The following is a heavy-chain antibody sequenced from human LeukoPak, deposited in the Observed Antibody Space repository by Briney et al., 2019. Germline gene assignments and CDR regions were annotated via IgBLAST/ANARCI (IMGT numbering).Heavy chain of an antibody. V-gene: IGHV4-39*01. Sequence: PSETLSLTCAVYGGSFSGYYWGWIRQPPGKGLEWIASIRYSGNTFYNPSLKSRVTISVDTSKNQFSLRLNYVTAADTAVYYCARQPQSEYSYGFEDHWGQGILVTVSS. J-gene: IGHJ4*02. CDR1: GGSFSGYY. CDR2: IRYSGNT. CDR3: ARQPQSEYSYGFEDH. D-gene: IGHD5-18*01.